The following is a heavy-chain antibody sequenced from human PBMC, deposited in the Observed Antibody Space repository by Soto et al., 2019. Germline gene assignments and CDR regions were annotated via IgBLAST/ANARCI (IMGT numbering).Heavy chain of an antibody. J-gene: IGHJ6*01. V-gene: IGHV3-74*01. CDR3: PRPVAATGTHLYCYGGDA. Sequence: EVQLVESGGGLVEPGGSLRISCAASGVTFRSYWMNWVRQVPGKGVVWVSRIDSDGSSTNYADSVKVRFTISRDKAKNTVYLPMISLRTKDTDVYYSPRPVAATGTHLYCYGGDAWSQGTTVTVSS. CDR1: GVTFRSYW. D-gene: IGHD2-15*01. CDR2: IDSDGSST.